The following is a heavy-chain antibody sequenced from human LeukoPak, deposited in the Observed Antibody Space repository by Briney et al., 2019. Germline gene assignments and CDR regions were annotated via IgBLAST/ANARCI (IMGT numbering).Heavy chain of an antibody. CDR1: GGSISSGDYY. CDR3: ARTTLLYYDFWSGYPPGYGMDV. D-gene: IGHD3-3*01. CDR2: IYYSGST. V-gene: IGHV4-30-4*01. Sequence: SSETLSLTCTVSGGSISSGDYYWSWIRQPPGKGLEWIGYIYYSGSTYYNPSLKSRVTISVDTSKNQFSLKLSSVTAADTAVYYCARTTLLYYDFWSGYPPGYGMDVWGQGPTVTVSS. J-gene: IGHJ6*02.